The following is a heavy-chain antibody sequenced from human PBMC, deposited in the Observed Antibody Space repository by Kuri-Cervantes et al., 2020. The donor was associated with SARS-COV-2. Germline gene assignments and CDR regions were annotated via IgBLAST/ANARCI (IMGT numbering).Heavy chain of an antibody. CDR2: IYYSGST. V-gene: IGHV4-59*08. J-gene: IGHJ4*02. CDR3: ARGLDSGSYLSPWGADY. CDR1: GGSISSHY. Sequence: GSLRLSCTVSGGSISSHYWSWIRQPPGKGLEWIGYIYYSGSTNYNPSLKSRVTISVDTSKNQFSLKLSSVTAADTAVYYCARGLDSGSYLSPWGADYWGQGTLVTVSS. D-gene: IGHD1-26*01.